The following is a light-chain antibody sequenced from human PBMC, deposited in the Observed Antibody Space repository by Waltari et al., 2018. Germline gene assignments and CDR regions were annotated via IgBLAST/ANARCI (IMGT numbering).Light chain of an antibody. Sequence: DIVMTQSPDSLAVSLGERATINCKSSQSVLYSSNNKNYLAWYQQKPGQPPKLLIYWASTPESGVPYRFSGSGSGTDFTLTIRSLQAEDVAVYYCQQYYSTPPWTFGQGTKVEIK. CDR2: WAS. J-gene: IGKJ1*01. V-gene: IGKV4-1*01. CDR1: QSVLYSSNNKNY. CDR3: QQYYSTPPWT.